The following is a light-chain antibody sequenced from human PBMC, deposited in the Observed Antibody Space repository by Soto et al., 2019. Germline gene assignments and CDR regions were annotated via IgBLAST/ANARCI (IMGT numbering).Light chain of an antibody. CDR3: CSYAGSSTSPYV. J-gene: IGLJ1*01. CDR1: SSDVGSYNL. Sequence: QSALTQPASVSGSPGQSITISCTGTSSDVGSYNLVSWYQQHPGKAPKLMIYEGSKRPSGVSNRFSGSKSGNTASLTISGLQAEDEADYYCCSYAGSSTSPYVFGTGTKLTFL. CDR2: EGS. V-gene: IGLV2-23*01.